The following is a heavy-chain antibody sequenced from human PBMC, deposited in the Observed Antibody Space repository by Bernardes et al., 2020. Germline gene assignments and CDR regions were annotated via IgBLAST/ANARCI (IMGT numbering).Heavy chain of an antibody. CDR1: GYTFTSYG. V-gene: IGHV1-18*01. CDR2: ISAYNGNT. D-gene: IGHD3-16*02. Sequence: ASVKVSCKASGYTFTSYGISWVRQAPGQGLEWMGWISAYNGNTNYAQKLQGRVTMTTDTSTSTAYMELRSLRSDDTAVYYCARAYDYIWGSYRYPRSPLGMDVWGQGTTVTVSS. CDR3: ARAYDYIWGSYRYPRSPLGMDV. J-gene: IGHJ6*02.